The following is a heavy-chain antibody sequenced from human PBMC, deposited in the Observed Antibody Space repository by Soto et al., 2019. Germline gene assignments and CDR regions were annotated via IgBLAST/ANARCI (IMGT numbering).Heavy chain of an antibody. J-gene: IGHJ4*02. CDR2: INQDGGVT. CDR1: GFTFISSF. D-gene: IGHD6-19*01. CDR3: ARYYRGSGRYFFDY. Sequence: WGSLRLSCVASGFTFISSFMGWIRQAPGKGLEWVANINQDGGVTYYVDSVEGRFTISRDNTKDPLYLQMNSLRGEDTAIYYCARYYRGSGRYFFDYWGQGTPVTVYS. V-gene: IGHV3-7*03.